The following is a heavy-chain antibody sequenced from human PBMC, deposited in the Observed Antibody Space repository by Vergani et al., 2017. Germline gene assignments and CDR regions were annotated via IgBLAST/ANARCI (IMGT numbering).Heavy chain of an antibody. CDR3: TRPYYYDSSCYVT. Sequence: EVQLVESGGGLVQPGGSLKLSCAASGFTFSGSAMHWVRQASGKGLEWVGRIRSKANSYATAYAASVKGRFTISRDDSKNTAYLQMNSLKTEDTAVYYCTRPYYYDSSCYVTWGQGTLVTVSS. CDR2: IRSKANSYAT. D-gene: IGHD3-22*01. CDR1: GFTFSGSA. J-gene: IGHJ5*02. V-gene: IGHV3-73*02.